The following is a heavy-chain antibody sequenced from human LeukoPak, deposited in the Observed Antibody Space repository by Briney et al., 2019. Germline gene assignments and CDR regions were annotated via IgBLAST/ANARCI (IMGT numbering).Heavy chain of an antibody. CDR1: GGSISSNSYY. D-gene: IGHD4-17*01. CDR2: ISYSGNT. V-gene: IGHV4-39*01. Sequence: PSETLSLTCTVSGGSISSNSYYWGWIRQPPGKGLEWIGSISYSGNTYFNPSLKSRVTISADTSKNQFSLKLNSVTAADTAVYYCARQPDTVTPYNWFDPWGQGTLVTVSS. CDR3: ARQPDTVTPYNWFDP. J-gene: IGHJ5*02.